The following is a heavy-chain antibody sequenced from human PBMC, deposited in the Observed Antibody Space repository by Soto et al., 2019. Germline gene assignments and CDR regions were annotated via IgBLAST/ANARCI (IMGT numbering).Heavy chain of an antibody. CDR2: IYSGGST. Sequence: GGSLRLSCAASGITVSNNYMNWVRQAPGKGLEWVSVIYSGGSTYYADSVKGRFTISRDNSKNTLYLQMNRLRPEDTAVYYCARDGYCSRTSCNEDFDYWGQGTLVTVSS. CDR1: GITVSNNY. V-gene: IGHV3-66*01. J-gene: IGHJ4*02. D-gene: IGHD2-2*03. CDR3: ARDGYCSRTSCNEDFDY.